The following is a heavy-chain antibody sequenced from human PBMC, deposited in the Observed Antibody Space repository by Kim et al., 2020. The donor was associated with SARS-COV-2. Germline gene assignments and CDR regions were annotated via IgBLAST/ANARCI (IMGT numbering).Heavy chain of an antibody. D-gene: IGHD4-17*01. V-gene: IGHV4-59*01. CDR3: ARGVYGDYVPFDY. CDR2: IYYSGST. J-gene: IGHJ4*02. CDR1: GGSISSYY. Sequence: SETLSLTCTVSGGSISSYYWSWIRQPPGKGLEWIGYIYYSGSTNYNPSLKSRVTISVDTSKNQFSLKLSSVTAADTAMYYCARGVYGDYVPFDYWGQGTL.